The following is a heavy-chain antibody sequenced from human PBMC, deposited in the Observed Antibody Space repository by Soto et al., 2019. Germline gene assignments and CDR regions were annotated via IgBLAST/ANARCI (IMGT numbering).Heavy chain of an antibody. D-gene: IGHD2-2*01. V-gene: IGHV4-34*01. CDR2: INHSGST. CDR1: GGSFSGYY. Sequence: QVQLQQWGAGLLKPSETLSLTCAVYGGSFSGYYWSWIRQPPGKGLEWIGEINHSGSTNYNPSLKSRVTISVDTSKNQFSLKLSSVTAADTAVYYCARGGLRIVVVPAAIGWFDPWGQRTLVTVSS. J-gene: IGHJ5*02. CDR3: ARGGLRIVVVPAAIGWFDP.